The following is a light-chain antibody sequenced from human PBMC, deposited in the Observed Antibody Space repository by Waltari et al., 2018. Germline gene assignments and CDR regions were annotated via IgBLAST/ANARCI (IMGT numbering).Light chain of an antibody. V-gene: IGLV2-23*02. CDR3: CSYVDSRTFV. CDR2: EDT. Sequence: QSALTQSASVSGSPGQSITISCTGTSSDIESYKLVSWYQQHPGEAPKVIIYEDTKRPSGVSGRFSASKSGNTASLTISGLQAEDEADYHCCSYVDSRTFVFGGGTMLTVL. CDR1: SSDIESYKL. J-gene: IGLJ2*01.